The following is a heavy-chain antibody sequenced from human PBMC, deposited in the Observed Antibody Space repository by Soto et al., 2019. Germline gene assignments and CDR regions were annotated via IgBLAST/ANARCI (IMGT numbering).Heavy chain of an antibody. V-gene: IGHV1-69*01. Sequence: QVQLVQSGAEVKKPGSSVKVSCKASGGTFSSYAISWVRQAPGQGLEWLGGIIPIFGTANNAQKFQGRVTITADESTSTAYMERSSLRSEDTAVYYCARAEGLDYYDSSGYYGFDYWGQGTLVTVSS. CDR2: IIPIFGTA. CDR3: ARAEGLDYYDSSGYYGFDY. CDR1: GGTFSSYA. J-gene: IGHJ4*02. D-gene: IGHD3-22*01.